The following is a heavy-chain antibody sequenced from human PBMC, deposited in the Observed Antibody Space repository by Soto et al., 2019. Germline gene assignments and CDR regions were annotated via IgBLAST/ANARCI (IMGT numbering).Heavy chain of an antibody. Sequence: GESLKISCKGSGYSFTSYWIGWVRQMPGKGLEWMGIIYPGDSDTRYSPSFQGQVTISADKSISTAYLQWSSLKASDTAMYYFARGEEGYGGPGAFDIWGQGTMVTVSS. V-gene: IGHV5-51*01. D-gene: IGHD3-16*01. CDR2: IYPGDSDT. CDR3: ARGEEGYGGPGAFDI. J-gene: IGHJ3*02. CDR1: GYSFTSYW.